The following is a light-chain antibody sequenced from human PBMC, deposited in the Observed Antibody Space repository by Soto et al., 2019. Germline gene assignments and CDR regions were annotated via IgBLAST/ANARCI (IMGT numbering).Light chain of an antibody. CDR1: QSISSS. Sequence: EIVLTQSTATLSLSPGERATLSCRASQSISSSLAWYQQKPGQAPRLLIYDASSRATGIPARFSGSGSGTDFTLTISSLEPGDFAVYYCQQRGNWPRTFGQGTKVEIK. CDR3: QQRGNWPRT. J-gene: IGKJ1*01. CDR2: DAS. V-gene: IGKV3-11*01.